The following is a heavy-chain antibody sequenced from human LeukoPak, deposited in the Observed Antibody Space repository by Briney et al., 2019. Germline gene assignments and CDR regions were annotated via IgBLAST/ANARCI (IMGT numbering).Heavy chain of an antibody. CDR1: GFTFSSYA. Sequence: SGGSLRLSCAASGFTFSSYAMHWVRQAPGKGLEWVAVISYDGSNKYYADSVKGRFTISRDNSKNTLYLQMNSLRAEDTAVYYCARAQRFGELLSSFDYWGQGTLVTVSS. D-gene: IGHD3-10*01. V-gene: IGHV3-30*04. CDR3: ARAQRFGELLSSFDY. CDR2: ISYDGSNK. J-gene: IGHJ4*02.